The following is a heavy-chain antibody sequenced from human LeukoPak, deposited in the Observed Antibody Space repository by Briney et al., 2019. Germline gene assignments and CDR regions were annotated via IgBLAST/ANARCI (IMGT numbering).Heavy chain of an antibody. CDR2: ISSSGSTI. Sequence: PGGSLRLSCAASGFTFSDYYMSWIRQAPGKGLEWVSYISSSGSTIYYADSVKGRFTISRDNAKNSLYLQMNSLRAEDTAVYYCARAGNLHDTNGVCYVPFDYWGQGTLVTVSS. CDR1: GFTFSDYY. J-gene: IGHJ4*02. V-gene: IGHV3-11*01. D-gene: IGHD2-8*01. CDR3: ARAGNLHDTNGVCYVPFDY.